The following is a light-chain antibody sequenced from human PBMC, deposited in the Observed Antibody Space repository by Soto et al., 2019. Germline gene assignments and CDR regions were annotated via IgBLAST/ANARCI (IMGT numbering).Light chain of an antibody. V-gene: IGLV2-11*01. Sequence: QSALTQPRSVSGSPGQSVTISCTGTSSDVGGYKYVSWYQQHPGKAPKFMIYDVSERPSGVPDRFSGSTSGNTASLTISGLQAEDEADYYCCAYAGTYNWVFGGGTKLTVL. CDR3: CAYAGTYNWV. CDR1: SSDVGGYKY. J-gene: IGLJ3*02. CDR2: DVS.